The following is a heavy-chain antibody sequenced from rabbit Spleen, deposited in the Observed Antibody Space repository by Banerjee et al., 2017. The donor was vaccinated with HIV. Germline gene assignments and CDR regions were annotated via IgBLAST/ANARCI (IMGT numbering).Heavy chain of an antibody. D-gene: IGHD1-1*01. V-gene: IGHV1S45*01. CDR1: GISFSDRDV. CDR3: ARDLTSVIGWNFNL. J-gene: IGHJ4*01. Sequence: QERLVESGGGLVKPEGSLTLTWKASGISFSDRDVMCWVRQAPGKGLEWIACINTATGKGVYATWAKGRFTISRTSSTTVTLQMTSLTAADTATYFCARDLTSVIGWNFNLWGPGTLVTVS. CDR2: INTATGKG.